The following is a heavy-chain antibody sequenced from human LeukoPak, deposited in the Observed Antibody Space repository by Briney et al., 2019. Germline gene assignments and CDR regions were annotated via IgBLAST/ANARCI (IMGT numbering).Heavy chain of an antibody. CDR3: ARRSSGWYYFDY. CDR2: IYYSGSS. D-gene: IGHD6-19*01. CDR1: GFTFSSYA. J-gene: IGHJ4*02. V-gene: IGHV4-39*01. Sequence: NSGGSLRLSCAASGFTFSSYAMGWVRQPPGKGLEWIATIYYSGSSYYTPSLESRATISLDTSKNQFSLKVNSVTAADTAVYYCARRSSGWYYFDYWGQGTLVTVSS.